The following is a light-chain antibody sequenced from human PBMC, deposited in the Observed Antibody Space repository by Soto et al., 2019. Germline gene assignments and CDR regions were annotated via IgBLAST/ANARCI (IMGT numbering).Light chain of an antibody. CDR1: SSDVGGYNH. CDR3: TSYTRTSTLDV. V-gene: IGLV2-14*01. Sequence: QSALTQPASVSGSPGQSITISCTGTSSDVGGYNHVSWYQQHPGSAPKLIFYEVSNRPSGVSNRFSGSKSGNTASLTISGLQAEDEADYYCTSYTRTSTLDVLGTGTKLTVL. J-gene: IGLJ1*01. CDR2: EVS.